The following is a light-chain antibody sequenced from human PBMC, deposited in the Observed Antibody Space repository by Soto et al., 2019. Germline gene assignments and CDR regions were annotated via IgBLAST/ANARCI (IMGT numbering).Light chain of an antibody. CDR1: QSISSW. CDR3: QQSYSTPIT. V-gene: IGKV1-5*03. J-gene: IGKJ5*01. CDR2: EAS. Sequence: DIQMTQSPSTLSASVGDRVTITCRASQSISSWLAWYQQKPGKAPKLLMYEASSLESGVPSRFSGSGSGTDFTLTISSLQPEDFATYYCQQSYSTPITFGQGTRLEIK.